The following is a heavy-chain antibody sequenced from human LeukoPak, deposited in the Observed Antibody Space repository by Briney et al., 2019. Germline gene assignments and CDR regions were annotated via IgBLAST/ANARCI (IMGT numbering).Heavy chain of an antibody. J-gene: IGHJ4*02. CDR1: GYTFTSYA. D-gene: IGHD3-9*01. CDR2: INTNTGNP. Sequence: ASVKVSCKASGYTFTSYAMNWVRQAPGQGLEWMGWINTNTGNPTYAQGFTGRFVFSLDTSVSTAYLQMSSLRAEDTAVYYCARDKDDILTGYNWRHVDYWGQGTLVTVSS. V-gene: IGHV7-4-1*02. CDR3: ARDKDDILTGYNWRHVDY.